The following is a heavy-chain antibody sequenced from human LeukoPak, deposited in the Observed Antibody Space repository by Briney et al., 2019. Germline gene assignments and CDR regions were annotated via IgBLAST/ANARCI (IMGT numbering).Heavy chain of an antibody. CDR2: IYPRDGST. V-gene: IGHV1-46*01. CDR3: ARDQYSSSWYAEVYYYYGMDV. J-gene: IGHJ6*02. CDR1: GYTFTSNY. D-gene: IGHD6-13*01. Sequence: ASVKVSCKASGYTFTSNYIHWVRQAPGQGLEWMGMIYPRDGSTSYAQKFQGRVTVTRDTSTSTVHMELSGLRSEDTAVYYCARDQYSSSWYAEVYYYYGMDVWGQGTTVTVSS.